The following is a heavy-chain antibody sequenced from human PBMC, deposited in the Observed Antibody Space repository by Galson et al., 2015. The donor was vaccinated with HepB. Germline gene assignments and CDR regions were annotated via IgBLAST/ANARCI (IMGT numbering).Heavy chain of an antibody. CDR2: ISSSSSTI. CDR1: GFTFSSYS. J-gene: IGHJ6*03. V-gene: IGHV3-48*01. D-gene: IGHD2-21*02. Sequence: SLRLSCAASGFTFSSYSMNWVRQAPGKGLEWVSYISSSSSTIYYADSVKGRFTISRDNAKNSLYLQMNSLRAEDTAVYYCARAVGVTWSYYYYYMDIWGKGTTVTVSS. CDR3: ARAVGVTWSYYYYYMDI.